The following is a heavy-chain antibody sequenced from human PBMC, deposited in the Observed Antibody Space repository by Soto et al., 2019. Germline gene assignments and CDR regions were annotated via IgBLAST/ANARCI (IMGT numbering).Heavy chain of an antibody. V-gene: IGHV3-48*01. CDR3: AREGSSWFNWFDP. Sequence: EVQLVESGGGLVQPGGSLRLSCAASGFTFSSYSMNWVRQAPGKGLEWVSYISSSSSTIYYADSVKGRFTISRDNAKNSLYLQMNSLRAEDTAVYYCAREGSSWFNWFDPRGQGTLVTVSS. CDR1: GFTFSSYS. D-gene: IGHD6-13*01. J-gene: IGHJ5*02. CDR2: ISSSSSTI.